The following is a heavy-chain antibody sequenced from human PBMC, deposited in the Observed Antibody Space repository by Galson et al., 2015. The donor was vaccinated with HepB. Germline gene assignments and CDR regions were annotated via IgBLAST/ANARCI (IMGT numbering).Heavy chain of an antibody. CDR3: ARDLQRPSITDYYYYYGMDV. V-gene: IGHV1-46*01. J-gene: IGHJ6*02. Sequence: SVKVSCKASGYTFTSYYMHWVRQAPGQGLEWMGIINPSGGSTSYAQKFQGRVTMTRDTSTSTVYMELSSLRSEDTAVYYCARDLQRPSITDYYYYYGMDVWGQGTTVTVSS. CDR2: INPSGGST. CDR1: GYTFTSYY.